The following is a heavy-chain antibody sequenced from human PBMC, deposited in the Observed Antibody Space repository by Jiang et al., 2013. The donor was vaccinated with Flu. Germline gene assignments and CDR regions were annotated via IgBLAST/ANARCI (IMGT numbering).Heavy chain of an antibody. CDR3: ARDWSGF. CDR2: ISTYNGNT. V-gene: IGHV1-18*01. Sequence: LEWMGWISTYNGNTNYAQKFQGRVTMTTDTSTSTVYMELRSLRSDDTAMYYCARDWSGFWGQGTLVTVSS. D-gene: IGHD3-10*01. J-gene: IGHJ4*02.